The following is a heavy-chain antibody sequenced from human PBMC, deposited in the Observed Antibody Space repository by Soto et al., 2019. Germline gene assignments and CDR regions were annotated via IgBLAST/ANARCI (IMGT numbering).Heavy chain of an antibody. CDR3: ARSLYYYDSSGYGWFDH. Sequence: PGESLKISCKGSGYSFTSYWISWVRQMPGKGLERMGRIDPSDSYTNYSPSFQGHVTISADKSISTAYLQWSSLKASDTAMYYCARSLYYYDSSGYGWFDHWGQGTLVTVS. CDR1: GYSFTSYW. D-gene: IGHD3-22*01. V-gene: IGHV5-10-1*01. CDR2: IDPSDSYT. J-gene: IGHJ5*02.